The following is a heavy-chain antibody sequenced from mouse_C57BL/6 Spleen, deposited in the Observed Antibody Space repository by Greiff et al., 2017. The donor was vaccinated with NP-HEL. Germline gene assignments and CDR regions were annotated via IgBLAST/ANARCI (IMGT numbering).Heavy chain of an antibody. V-gene: IGHV1-18*01. Sequence: EVQLQQSGPELVKPGASVKIPCKASGYTFTDYNMDWVKQSHGKSLEWIGDINPNNGGTIYNQKFKGKATLTVDKSSSTAYMELRSLTSEDTAVYYCARRSTRQLRLFDYWGQGTTLTVSS. D-gene: IGHD3-2*02. CDR3: ARRSTRQLRLFDY. CDR2: INPNNGGT. J-gene: IGHJ2*01. CDR1: GYTFTDYN.